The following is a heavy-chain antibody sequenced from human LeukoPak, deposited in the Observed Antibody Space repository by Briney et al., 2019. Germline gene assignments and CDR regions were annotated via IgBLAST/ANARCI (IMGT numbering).Heavy chain of an antibody. V-gene: IGHV3-30*04. J-gene: IGHJ4*02. CDR1: GFTFSSYA. CDR3: AREPSTYGDYGIDY. Sequence: GRSLRLSCAASGFTFSSYAMHWVRQAPGKGLEWVAVISYDGSNKYYADSVKGRFTISRDNSKNTLYLQMNSLRAEDTAVYYCAREPSTYGDYGIDYWGQGTLVTVSS. D-gene: IGHD4-17*01. CDR2: ISYDGSNK.